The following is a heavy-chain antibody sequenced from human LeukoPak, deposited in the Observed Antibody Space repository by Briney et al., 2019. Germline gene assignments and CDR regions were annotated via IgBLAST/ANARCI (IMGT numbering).Heavy chain of an antibody. D-gene: IGHD2-15*01. J-gene: IGHJ5*02. CDR1: GYSINNYW. CDR2: IYPADSDI. CDR3: ARQEYCSGGSCYTWFDP. V-gene: IGHV5-51*01. Sequence: GESLKISCKGSGYSINNYWIGWVRQMPGKGLEWMGIIYPADSDIRYSPSFQGQVTISANKSISTAYLQWSSLKASDTAMYYCARQEYCSGGSCYTWFDPWGQGTLVTVSS.